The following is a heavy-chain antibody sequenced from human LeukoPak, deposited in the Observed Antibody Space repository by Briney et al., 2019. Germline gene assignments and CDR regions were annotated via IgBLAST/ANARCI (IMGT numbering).Heavy chain of an antibody. V-gene: IGHV3-30*04. D-gene: IGHD4-17*01. CDR1: GFTFGSYA. Sequence: PGRTLGLSCAASGFTFGSYAMHWLRQAPGKGLEWVAVVSYEGKYKDYGDSVKGRFTISRDDSKNTVHLQMNSLRPEDTAVYYCARDSVTTGYYFHYWGQGTLVTVSS. J-gene: IGHJ4*02. CDR2: VSYEGKYK. CDR3: ARDSVTTGYYFHY.